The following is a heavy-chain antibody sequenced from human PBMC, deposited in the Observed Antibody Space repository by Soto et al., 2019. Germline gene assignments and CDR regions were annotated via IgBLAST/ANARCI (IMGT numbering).Heavy chain of an antibody. Sequence: PSETLSLTCTVSGGSISSYYWSWIRQPPGKGLEWIGYIYYSGSTNYNPSLKSRVTISVDTSKNQFSLKLSSVTAADTAVYYCARIEMATITIDYWGQGILVTVSS. CDR2: IYYSGST. CDR1: GGSISSYY. J-gene: IGHJ4*02. D-gene: IGHD5-12*01. CDR3: ARIEMATITIDY. V-gene: IGHV4-59*01.